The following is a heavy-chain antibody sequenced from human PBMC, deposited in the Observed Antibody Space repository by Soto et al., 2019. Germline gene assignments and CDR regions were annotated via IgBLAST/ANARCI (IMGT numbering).Heavy chain of an antibody. Sequence: SETLSLTCTVSGGSISSGGYYWSWIRQHPGKGLEWIGYIYYSGSTYYNPSLKSRVTISVDTSKNQFSLKLSSVTAADTAVYYCARDRSRRYCSSTSCYLGWFDPWGQGTLVTVSS. CDR2: IYYSGST. CDR3: ARDRSRRYCSSTSCYLGWFDP. D-gene: IGHD2-2*01. J-gene: IGHJ5*02. CDR1: GGSISSGGYY. V-gene: IGHV4-31*03.